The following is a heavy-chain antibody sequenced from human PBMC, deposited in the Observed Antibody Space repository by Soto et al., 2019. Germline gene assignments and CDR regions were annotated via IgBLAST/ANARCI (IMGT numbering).Heavy chain of an antibody. Sequence: ASVKVSCTASGYTFTSYGSSWVRQSPGQGPEWMGWITAYNGNTNYAHKLQGRVTMTRDTSPSTAYMERRSLRSDHTAVYYCARFGWDYGDYRIWGQGTMVTVSS. CDR3: ARFGWDYGDYRI. D-gene: IGHD4-17*01. CDR1: GYTFTSYG. CDR2: ITAYNGNT. V-gene: IGHV1-18*04. J-gene: IGHJ3*02.